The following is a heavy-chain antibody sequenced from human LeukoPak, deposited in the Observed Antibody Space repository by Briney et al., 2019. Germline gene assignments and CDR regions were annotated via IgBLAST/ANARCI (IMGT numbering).Heavy chain of an antibody. CDR3: ARMQAAGIAAGKYYYYGLDV. CDR2: MDWDDDK. D-gene: IGHD6-13*01. V-gene: IGHV2-70*11. Sequence: SSPTLVNPTQTLTLTCTFSGFSLSTSGMCVSWIRQPPGKALEWLAGMDWDDDKYYSTSLKTRLTISEDTSKNQVVLTVTNLDPVDTATYYCARMQAAGIAAGKYYYYGLDVWGQGATVAVSS. CDR1: GFSLSTSGMC. J-gene: IGHJ6*02.